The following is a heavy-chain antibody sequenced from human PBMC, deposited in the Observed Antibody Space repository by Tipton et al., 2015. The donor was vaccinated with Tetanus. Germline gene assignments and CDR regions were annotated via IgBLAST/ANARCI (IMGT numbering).Heavy chain of an antibody. CDR3: ARCYCGGACHSPYYNGVDV. J-gene: IGHJ6*02. CDR1: GASVSGGVEY. D-gene: IGHD2-21*02. Sequence: TLSLTCAVSGASVSGGVEYWTWLRQSPGNGLEWIGHVYPTGSTYYNPSLESRITLSVDKSRNQFSLKVWSVTTADTAIYYCARCYCGGACHSPYYNGVDVWGQGTAVTVS. V-gene: IGHV4-61*08. CDR2: VYPTGST.